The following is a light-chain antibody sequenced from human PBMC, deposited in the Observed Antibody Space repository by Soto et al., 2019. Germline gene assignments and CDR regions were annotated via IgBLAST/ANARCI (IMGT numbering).Light chain of an antibody. CDR3: QQYGSSPGT. CDR1: QSVSSSY. V-gene: IGKV3-20*01. J-gene: IGKJ1*01. Sequence: EIVMSQSPATLSVSPGEGATLSCRASQSVSSSYLAWYQQKPGQAPRLLIYCASSRATGIPDRFSGSGSGTDFTLTISRLEPEDFAVCYCQQYGSSPGTFGQGTKVDIK. CDR2: CAS.